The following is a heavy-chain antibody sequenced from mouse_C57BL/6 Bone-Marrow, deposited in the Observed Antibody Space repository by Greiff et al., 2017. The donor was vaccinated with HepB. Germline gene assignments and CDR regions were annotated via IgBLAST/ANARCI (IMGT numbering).Heavy chain of an antibody. V-gene: IGHV1-82*01. J-gene: IGHJ4*01. CDR3: ARNFYYAMDY. CDR2: IYPGDGDT. Sequence: QVQLKQSGPELVKPGASVKISCKASGYAFSSSWMNWVKQRPGKGLEWIGRIYPGDGDTNYNEKFKGKATLTADKSSSTAYMQFSSLTSEDSAIYYCARNFYYAMDYWGQGTSVTVSS. CDR1: GYAFSSSW.